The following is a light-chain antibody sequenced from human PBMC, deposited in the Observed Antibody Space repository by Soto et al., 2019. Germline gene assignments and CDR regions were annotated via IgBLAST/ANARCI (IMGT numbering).Light chain of an antibody. CDR2: KAS. CDR3: QQYKTYSYT. J-gene: IGKJ2*01. CDR1: QSVNSW. V-gene: IGKV1-5*03. Sequence: DVPMTQSPSTLSASVGDRVIITCRASQSVNSWLAWYQQKPGKAPKLLIYKASSLESGVPSRFSGSGSGTDFTLTISSLQPDDFATYYCQQYKTYSYTFGQGTKLEIK.